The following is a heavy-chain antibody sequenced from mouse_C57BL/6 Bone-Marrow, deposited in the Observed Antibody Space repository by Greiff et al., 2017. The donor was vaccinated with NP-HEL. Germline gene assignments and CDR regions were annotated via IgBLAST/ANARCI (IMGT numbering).Heavy chain of an antibody. CDR2: TFYSGIT. J-gene: IGHJ1*03. CDR3: ARGYWYFDD. Sequence: EVQLQESGPSLVRPSQTLSLTCTVTGFSITSDCYWIWIRQFPGNKLEYIGYTFYSGITYYNPSFESRTYITRDTSKNQCSLKLSAVTTEDTATYDCARGYWYFDDWGKGTTVTVSS. CDR1: GFSITSDCY. V-gene: IGHV3-3*01.